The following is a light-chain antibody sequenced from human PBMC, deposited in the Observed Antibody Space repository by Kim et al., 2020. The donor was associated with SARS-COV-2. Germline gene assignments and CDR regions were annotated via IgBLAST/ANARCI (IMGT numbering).Light chain of an antibody. CDR1: QSVTYW. V-gene: IGKV1-5*01. CDR2: DAS. Sequence: SASVGDRVTITCRASQSVTYWFAWYQQKPGKAPKMLIYDASSLQNGVPPRFSGSGSGTEFTLTISSLQPDDFATYYCQQYSSYSYTFGQGTKLEI. CDR3: QQYSSYSYT. J-gene: IGKJ2*01.